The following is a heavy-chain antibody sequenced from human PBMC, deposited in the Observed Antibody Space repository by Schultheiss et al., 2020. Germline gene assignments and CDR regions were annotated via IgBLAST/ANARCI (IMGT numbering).Heavy chain of an antibody. V-gene: IGHV4-4*07. D-gene: IGHD3-22*01. Sequence: SETLSLTCAVSGGSISSYDFWSWVRQPAGKGLEWIGRIDTSGGTNYNPSLKSRVTISVDTSKNQFSLKLSSVTAADTAVYYCASDSSGYTFDYWGQGTLVTVSS. CDR1: GGSISSYDF. J-gene: IGHJ4*02. CDR3: ASDSSGYTFDY. CDR2: IDTSGGT.